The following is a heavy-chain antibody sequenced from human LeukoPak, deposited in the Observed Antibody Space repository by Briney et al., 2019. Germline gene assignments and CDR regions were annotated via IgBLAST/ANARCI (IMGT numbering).Heavy chain of an antibody. V-gene: IGHV3-53*01. J-gene: IGHJ4*02. D-gene: IGHD2/OR15-2a*01. CDR3: ARAGGTTTGYPVDY. Sequence: GGSLRLSCTVSGFTVSSNSMSWVRQAPGKGLEWVSFIFSGTHYSDSVKGRFTISRDNSKNTLYLQMNSLRAEDTAVYYCARAGGTTTGYPVDYWGQGTLVTVSS. CDR2: IFSGT. CDR1: GFTVSSNS.